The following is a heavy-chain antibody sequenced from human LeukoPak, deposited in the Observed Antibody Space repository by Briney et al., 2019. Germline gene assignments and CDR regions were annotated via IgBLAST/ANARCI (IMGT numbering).Heavy chain of an antibody. Sequence: SETLSLTCTVSGGSLSSGSSYWSWIRQHPGKGLEWIGYIFYTGSTYYNPSLNSRINISVVTSKNQFSLQLSSVTAADTAVYYCARVGIISEPTATFYFDYWGQGTMVTVSS. CDR2: IFYTGST. CDR1: GGSLSSGSSY. D-gene: IGHD1-1*01. V-gene: IGHV4-31*03. CDR3: ARVGIISEPTATFYFDY. J-gene: IGHJ4*02.